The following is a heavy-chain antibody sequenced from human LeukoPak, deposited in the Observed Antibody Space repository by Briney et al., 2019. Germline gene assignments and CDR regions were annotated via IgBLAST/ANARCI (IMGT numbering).Heavy chain of an antibody. Sequence: PGGSLRLSCAASGFTFDDYAMHWVRQAPGKGLEWVPLISGDGGSTYYADSAKGRFTISRDNSKNSLYLQMNSLRTEDTALYYCAKGGSWHYYFDYWGQGTLVTVSS. D-gene: IGHD6-13*01. V-gene: IGHV3-43*02. CDR1: GFTFDDYA. CDR3: AKGGSWHYYFDY. CDR2: ISGDGGST. J-gene: IGHJ4*02.